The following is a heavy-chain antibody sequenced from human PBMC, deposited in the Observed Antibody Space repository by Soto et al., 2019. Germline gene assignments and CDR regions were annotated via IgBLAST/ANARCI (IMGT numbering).Heavy chain of an antibody. D-gene: IGHD3-9*01. J-gene: IGHJ3*02. Sequence: SETLSLTCAVSGGSISSSNWWSWVRQPPGKGLEWIGEIYHSGSTNYNPSLKSRVTISVDKSKNQFSLKLSSVTAADTAVYYCATFQAYYDILTGYGAGAFDIWGQGTMVTVSS. CDR2: IYHSGST. V-gene: IGHV4-4*02. CDR1: GGSISSSNW. CDR3: ATFQAYYDILTGYGAGAFDI.